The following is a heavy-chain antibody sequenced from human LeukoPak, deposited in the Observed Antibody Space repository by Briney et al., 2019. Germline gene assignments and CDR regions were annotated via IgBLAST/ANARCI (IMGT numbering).Heavy chain of an antibody. CDR2: ISYDGSNK. V-gene: IGHV3-30*04. Sequence: PSGRSLRLSCAASGFTFNNYAMHWVRQAPGKGLEWVAVISYDGSNKYYADSVKGRFTISRDNSKNTLYLQMDSLRAEDTAVYYCARRYCSGGRCPNYFDYWGQGTLVTVFS. J-gene: IGHJ4*02. D-gene: IGHD2-15*01. CDR3: ARRYCSGGRCPNYFDY. CDR1: GFTFNNYA.